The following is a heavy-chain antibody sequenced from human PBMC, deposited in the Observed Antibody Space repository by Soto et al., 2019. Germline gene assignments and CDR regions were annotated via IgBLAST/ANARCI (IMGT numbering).Heavy chain of an antibody. Sequence: SETLSLTCAVSGDSISSNNWWSWVRQPPGKGLEWIGEIHHSGSSNHNLSLESRATISLDKSRNQFSLKLSSVTAADTAMYYCARVMMSTLVFDYWGQGTLVTSPQ. CDR1: GDSISSNNW. V-gene: IGHV4-4*02. CDR2: IHHSGSS. J-gene: IGHJ4*02. CDR3: ARVMMSTLVFDY. D-gene: IGHD2-2*01.